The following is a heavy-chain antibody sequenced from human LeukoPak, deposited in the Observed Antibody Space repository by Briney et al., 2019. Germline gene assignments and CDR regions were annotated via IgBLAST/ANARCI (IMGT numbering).Heavy chain of an antibody. D-gene: IGHD3-22*01. Sequence: SETLSLTCTVSGGSISSSSYYWGWIRQPPGKGLEWIGSIYYSGSTYYNPSLKSRVTISVDTSKNQFSLKLSSVTAADTAVYYCARDSGSSGYTAFDIWGQGTMVTVSS. CDR1: GGSISSSSYY. V-gene: IGHV4-39*07. CDR3: ARDSGSSGYTAFDI. J-gene: IGHJ3*02. CDR2: IYYSGST.